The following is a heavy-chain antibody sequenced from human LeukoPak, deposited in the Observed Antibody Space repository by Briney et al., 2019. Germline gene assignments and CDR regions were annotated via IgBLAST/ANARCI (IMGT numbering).Heavy chain of an antibody. Sequence: GGSLRLSCAVSGFTVSGNYMSWVRQAPGKGLEWVSLIYSGGTTYYADSVKGRFTISRDNSKNTLYLQMNSLRAEDTAVYYCASRAGGYSHPYDYWGQGILVTVSS. CDR3: ASRAGGYSHPYDY. CDR2: IYSGGTT. J-gene: IGHJ4*02. CDR1: GFTVSGNY. V-gene: IGHV3-53*01. D-gene: IGHD4-23*01.